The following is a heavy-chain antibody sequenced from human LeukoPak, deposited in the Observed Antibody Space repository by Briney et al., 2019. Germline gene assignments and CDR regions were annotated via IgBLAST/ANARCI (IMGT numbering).Heavy chain of an antibody. CDR1: GFTFSDTW. V-gene: IGHV3-23*01. D-gene: IGHD4-23*01. Sequence: GGSLRLSCAASGFTFSDTWMSWVRQAPGKGLEWVSSISGSGGDTYYADSVKGRLTISRDNSKNTLFLQMKSLRAEDTAVYYCAKDDRSGGNAGRSEYWGQGTLVTVSS. J-gene: IGHJ4*02. CDR3: AKDDRSGGNAGRSEY. CDR2: ISGSGGDT.